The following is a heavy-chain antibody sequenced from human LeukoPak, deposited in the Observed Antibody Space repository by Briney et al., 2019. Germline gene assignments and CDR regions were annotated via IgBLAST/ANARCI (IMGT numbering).Heavy chain of an antibody. CDR2: IKQDGSEK. J-gene: IGHJ4*02. Sequence: GGSLRLSCAASGFIFSSYWMSWVRQAPGKGLEWVANIKQDGSEKYYVDSVKGRFTISRDNAKNSLYLQMNSLRAEDTAVYYCAREGGYGDFFDYWGQGTLVTVSS. V-gene: IGHV3-7*05. CDR3: AREGGYGDFFDY. D-gene: IGHD4-17*01. CDR1: GFIFSSYW.